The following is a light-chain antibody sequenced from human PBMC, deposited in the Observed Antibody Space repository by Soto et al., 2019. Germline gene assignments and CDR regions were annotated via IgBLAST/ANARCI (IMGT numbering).Light chain of an antibody. V-gene: IGKV3-15*01. CDR1: QSVSSSY. J-gene: IGKJ1*01. CDR3: QQYNTRPQT. CDR2: GAS. Sequence: DILMTQSPGTLSLSPGERATLSCRASQSVSSSYLAWYQQKPGQAPRLLVSGASTRATGVPARFSGSGSGTEFALTISGLQSEDFTVYFCQQYNTRPQTFGQGTKVDIK.